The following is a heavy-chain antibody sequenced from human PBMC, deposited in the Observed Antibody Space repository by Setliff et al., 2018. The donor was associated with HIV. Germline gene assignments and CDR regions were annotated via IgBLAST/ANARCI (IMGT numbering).Heavy chain of an antibody. CDR3: ASNWSRVPYYGMDV. V-gene: IGHV1-8*01. Sequence: AASVKVSCKASGSTFPSYDINWVRQATGRGPEWMGWMNPNSGNTGYAQKFQGRVTMTRNTSISTAYMELSSLRSEDTAVYYCASNWSRVPYYGMDVWGQGTTVTVSS. CDR1: GSTFPSYD. D-gene: IGHD1-1*01. CDR2: MNPNSGNT. J-gene: IGHJ6*02.